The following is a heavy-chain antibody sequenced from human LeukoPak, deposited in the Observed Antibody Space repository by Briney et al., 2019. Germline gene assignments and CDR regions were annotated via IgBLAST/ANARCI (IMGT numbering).Heavy chain of an antibody. CDR2: ITENGRKT. D-gene: IGHD3-10*01. CDR1: GLTFSSYA. J-gene: IGHJ4*02. Sequence: GGSLRLSCAASGLTFSSYAMNWVRQASGKGLEWVSGITENGRKTYYADSVKGRFSISRDNSKSTLYLQMSDLRAEDTAVYYCAKITMATTPNYWGQGTLVTVSS. CDR3: AKITMATTPNY. V-gene: IGHV3-23*01.